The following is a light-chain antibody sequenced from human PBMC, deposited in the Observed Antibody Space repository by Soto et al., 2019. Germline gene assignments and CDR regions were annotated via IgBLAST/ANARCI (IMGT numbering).Light chain of an antibody. CDR1: QNIRSR. V-gene: IGKV1-5*01. J-gene: IGKJ1*01. CDR2: DAS. CDR3: QQYNSYTRT. Sequence: QITQSPSTLAGSVGNRGTIPCRASQNIRSRLAWFQQKPGKAPKLLIYDASSLESGVPQRFSGSGSGTEFTLTISSLQRDDFATYYCQQYNSYTRTFGQGTKVDIK.